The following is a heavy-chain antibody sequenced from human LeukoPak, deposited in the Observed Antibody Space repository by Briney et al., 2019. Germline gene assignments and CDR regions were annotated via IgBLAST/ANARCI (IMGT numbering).Heavy chain of an antibody. D-gene: IGHD6-19*01. V-gene: IGHV3-74*01. CDR2: ISPDGSST. Sequence: GGSLRLSCAASGFTFANFWMHWVRQAPGKGLVWVSRISPDGSSTTYADSVKGRFTVSRDNAKNTLYLQMDSLRAEDTAVYHCARSTVTGTNYWGQGTLVTVSS. CDR3: ARSTVTGTNY. J-gene: IGHJ4*02. CDR1: GFTFANFW.